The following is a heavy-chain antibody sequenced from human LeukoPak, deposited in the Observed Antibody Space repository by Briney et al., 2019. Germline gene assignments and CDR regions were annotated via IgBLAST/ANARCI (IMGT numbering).Heavy chain of an antibody. D-gene: IGHD4-23*01. J-gene: IGHJ4*02. V-gene: IGHV3-66*02. Sequence: GGSLRLSCAASGFTVSSNYMSWVRQAPGKGLEWVSVIYSGGSTYYADSVKGRFTISRDSSKNTLYLQMNSLRAEDTAVYYCTRFVVTYYSDYWGQGTLVTVSS. CDR3: TRFVVTYYSDY. CDR1: GFTVSSNY. CDR2: IYSGGST.